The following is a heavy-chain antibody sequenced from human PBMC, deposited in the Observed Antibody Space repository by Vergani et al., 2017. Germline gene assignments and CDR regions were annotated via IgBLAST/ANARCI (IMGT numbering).Heavy chain of an antibody. D-gene: IGHD2-2*02. J-gene: IGHJ6*02. Sequence: QVQLQESGPGLVKPSETLSLTCTVSGGSISSYYWSWIRQPPGKGLEWIGYIYYSGSTNYNPSLKSRVTISVDTSKNQFSLKLSSVTAADTAVYYCARSDSSHYTRLYYYYYGMDVWGQGTTVTVSS. CDR3: ARSDSSHYTRLYYYYYGMDV. CDR1: GGSISSYY. V-gene: IGHV4-59*01. CDR2: IYYSGST.